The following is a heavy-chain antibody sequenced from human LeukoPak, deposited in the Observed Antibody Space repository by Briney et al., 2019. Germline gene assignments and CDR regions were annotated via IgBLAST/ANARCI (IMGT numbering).Heavy chain of an antibody. CDR2: IFNSGST. V-gene: IGHV4-31*11. D-gene: IGHD1-1*01. J-gene: IGHJ4*02. CDR1: GGSVSSGGFY. Sequence: SETLSLTCAVSGGSVSSGGFYWNWIRQHPGKGLEWIGYIFNSGSTNYNPSLKSRVTISVDTSKNQFSLKLSSVTAADTAVYYCARGGGRAFDYWGQGTLVTVSS. CDR3: ARGGGRAFDY.